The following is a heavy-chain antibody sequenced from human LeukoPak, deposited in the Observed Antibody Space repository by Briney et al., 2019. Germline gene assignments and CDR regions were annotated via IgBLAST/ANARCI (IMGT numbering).Heavy chain of an antibody. J-gene: IGHJ4*02. V-gene: IGHV3-11*04. CDR1: GFTFSDYY. D-gene: IGHD6-19*01. CDR3: AKGRQWLRY. CDR2: ISSSGSTI. Sequence: PGGSLGLSCAASGFTFSDYYMSWIRQAPGKGLEWVSYISSSGSTIYYADSVKGRFIISRDNAKNSLYLQMNSLRDDDTAVYYCAKGRQWLRYWGQGTLVTVSS.